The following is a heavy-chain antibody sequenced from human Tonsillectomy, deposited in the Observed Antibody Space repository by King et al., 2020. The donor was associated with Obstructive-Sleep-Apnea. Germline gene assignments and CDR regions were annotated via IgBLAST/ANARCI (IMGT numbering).Heavy chain of an antibody. J-gene: IGHJ4*02. V-gene: IGHV4-38-2*02. CDR2: SYHSGST. Sequence: QLQESGPGLVKPSETLSLTCTVSGYSISSGYYWGWIRQPPGKGREWIGRSYHSGSTYHNPSLKSRVTISVDTSKNTFSRMLSSVTAADTAVYYCARDGMSSGWAFDYWGQGTLVTVSS. D-gene: IGHD6-19*01. CDR1: GYSISSGYY. CDR3: ARDGMSSGWAFDY.